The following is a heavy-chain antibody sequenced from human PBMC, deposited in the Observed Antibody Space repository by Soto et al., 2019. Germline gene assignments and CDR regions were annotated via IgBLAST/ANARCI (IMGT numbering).Heavy chain of an antibody. D-gene: IGHD3-10*01. J-gene: IGHJ3*02. CDR2: IYYSGST. CDR3: ARETVSGAFDI. V-gene: IGHV4-59*01. Sequence: PSETLSLTCTVSGGSISSYYWSWIRQPPGKGLEWIGYIYYSGSTNYNPSLKSRVTISVDTSKNQFSLKLSSVTAADTAVYYCARETVSGAFDIWGQGTMVTVSS. CDR1: GGSISSYY.